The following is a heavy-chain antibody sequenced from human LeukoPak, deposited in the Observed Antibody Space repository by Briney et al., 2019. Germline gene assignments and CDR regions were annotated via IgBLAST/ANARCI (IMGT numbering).Heavy chain of an antibody. CDR3: ARDSQMWAAARLYYYYMDV. D-gene: IGHD6-6*01. CDR2: IHYTGIT. V-gene: IGHV4-39*07. CDR1: GGSISSSSYS. Sequence: PSETLSLTCTVSGGSISSSSYSWGWIRQPPGRGLEWIANIHYTGITYSNPSLKSRVTMSVDTSKNQFSLRLSSVTAADTAVYYCARDSQMWAAARLYYYYMDVWGKGTTVTVSS. J-gene: IGHJ6*03.